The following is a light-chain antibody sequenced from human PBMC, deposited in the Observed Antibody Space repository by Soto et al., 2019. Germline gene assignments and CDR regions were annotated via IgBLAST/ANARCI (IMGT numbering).Light chain of an antibody. CDR3: QQSDTYPLT. Sequence: DIQMTQSPSTLSASLGDRVPIPCRASQSIGTWLAWYQHRPGKAPSRLIYDASTLRSGVPSRFSGSGSGTEFTLTISSLQADDFATYYCQQSDTYPLTFGQGTRLE. CDR1: QSIGTW. V-gene: IGKV1-5*01. CDR2: DAS. J-gene: IGKJ5*01.